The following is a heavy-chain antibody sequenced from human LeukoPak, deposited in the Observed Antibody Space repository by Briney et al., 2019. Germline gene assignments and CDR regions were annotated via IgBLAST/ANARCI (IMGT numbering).Heavy chain of an antibody. Sequence: SLRLSCAASEFTFRNHAMHWVRQAPGKGLEWVAVISYDGSNEYYADSVKGRFTISRDNSKNTLYLQMNSLRAEDTAVYYCARVDGGSSSWYFSYYYIDVWGKGTTVTVSS. CDR1: EFTFRNHA. D-gene: IGHD6-13*01. CDR3: ARVDGGSSSWYFSYYYIDV. V-gene: IGHV3-30*14. CDR2: ISYDGSNE. J-gene: IGHJ6*03.